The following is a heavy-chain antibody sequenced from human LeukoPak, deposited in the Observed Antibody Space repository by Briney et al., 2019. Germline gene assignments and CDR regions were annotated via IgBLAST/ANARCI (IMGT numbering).Heavy chain of an antibody. Sequence: GGSLRLSCAASGFTFSSYTMTWVRQPPGKGLEWVSTINSGGNTYYADSVKGRFTISRDNSKNTLYLQMNSLRDEDTAVYYCAKDTKYSSGWTGNWFDPWGQGTLVTVSS. CDR1: GFTFSSYT. CDR3: AKDTKYSSGWTGNWFDP. J-gene: IGHJ5*02. CDR2: INSGGNT. D-gene: IGHD6-19*01. V-gene: IGHV3-23*01.